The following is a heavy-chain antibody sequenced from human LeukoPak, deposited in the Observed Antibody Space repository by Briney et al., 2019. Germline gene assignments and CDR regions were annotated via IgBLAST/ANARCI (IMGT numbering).Heavy chain of an antibody. J-gene: IGHJ4*02. CDR2: ISSSSSPI. CDR3: ARDGDSSGWPREFDY. CDR1: GFTFSSYS. Sequence: GGSLRLSCAASGFTFSSYSMNWVRQAPGKGLEWVSYISSSSSPIYYADSVKGRFTISRDNAKNSLYLQMNSLRAEDTAVYYCARDGDSSGWPREFDYWGQGTLVTVSS. V-gene: IGHV3-48*04. D-gene: IGHD6-19*01.